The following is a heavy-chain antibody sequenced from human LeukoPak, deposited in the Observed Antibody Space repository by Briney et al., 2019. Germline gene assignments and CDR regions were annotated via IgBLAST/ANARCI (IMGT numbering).Heavy chain of an antibody. CDR3: VRLRRNSDTSGYYYYYDF. D-gene: IGHD3-22*01. J-gene: IGHJ4*02. CDR1: GYTFSSFS. CDR2: ISVRSNYI. V-gene: IGHV3-21*01. Sequence: RGSQRLSCAASGYTFSSFSINLVRQAPGHGQESVSSISVRSNYIYYAHPVRGRFTISRDDARDSLYLQMNSLRAEDKAVYYCVRLRRNSDTSGYYYYYDFWGQGTLVTVSS.